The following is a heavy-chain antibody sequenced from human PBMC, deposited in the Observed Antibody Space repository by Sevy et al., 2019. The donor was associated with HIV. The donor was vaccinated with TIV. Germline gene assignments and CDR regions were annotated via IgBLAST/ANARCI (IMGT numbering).Heavy chain of an antibody. J-gene: IGHJ6*02. V-gene: IGHV1-3*01. CDR2: INADNGNT. CDR1: GYTFTGYA. Sequence: ASVKVSCKASGYTFTGYAIHWVRQAPGQRLEWMGWINADNGNTKYSQKFQDRVNLTRDTFANTAYMELSSLRFEDTATYYCARGPSWFGAYGLDVWGPGTTVTVSS. CDR3: ARGPSWFGAYGLDV. D-gene: IGHD3-10*01.